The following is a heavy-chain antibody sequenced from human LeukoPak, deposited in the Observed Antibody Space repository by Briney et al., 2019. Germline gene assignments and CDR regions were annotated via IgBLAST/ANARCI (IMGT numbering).Heavy chain of an antibody. CDR1: GFTFSRYD. Sequence: GGSLRLSCTTSGFTFSRYDMQWVRQAPGKGLEWVSGISRSGPTYYRDSVRGRFTISRDNANNFLYLQMNSLRAEDTAVYYCATETNGRHYDYWGQGTLLTVSS. CDR2: ISRSGPT. CDR3: ATETNGRHYDY. D-gene: IGHD1-14*01. V-gene: IGHV3-23*01. J-gene: IGHJ4*02.